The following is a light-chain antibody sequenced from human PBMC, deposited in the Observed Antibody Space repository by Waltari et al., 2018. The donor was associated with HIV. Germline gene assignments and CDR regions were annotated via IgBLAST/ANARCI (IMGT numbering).Light chain of an antibody. CDR1: SSDIGAYNS. V-gene: IGLV2-14*03. CDR3: KSKTSSSTPCV. Sequence: QSALTQPASVSGSPGQSITISCTGSSSDIGAYNSVSWYQQHPGKAPKLIIYDVSNRPSGVSGSFSGSKSGNTASLTISGLQAEDEADYFCKSKTSSSTPCVFGTGTKVAVL. CDR2: DVS. J-gene: IGLJ1*01.